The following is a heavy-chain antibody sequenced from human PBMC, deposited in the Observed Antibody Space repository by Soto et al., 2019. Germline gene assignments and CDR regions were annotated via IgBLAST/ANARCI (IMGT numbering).Heavy chain of an antibody. CDR2: ISESGGDT. D-gene: IGHD6-13*01. V-gene: IGHV3-23*01. CDR3: ARDSESAAADTFDI. Sequence: GGSLRLSCTASGFTFSHYAMNWVRQAPGKGLEWVSSISESGGDTDYADSVKGRFTISRDNSKNTLYLQMNSLRAEDMAVYYCARDSESAAADTFDIWGQGTMVTVSS. J-gene: IGHJ3*02. CDR1: GFTFSHYA.